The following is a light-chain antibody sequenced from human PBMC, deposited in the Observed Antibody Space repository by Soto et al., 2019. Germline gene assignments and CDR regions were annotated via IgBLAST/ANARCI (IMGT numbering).Light chain of an antibody. V-gene: IGKV1-5*01. CDR1: QNINNW. Sequence: DIQITQSPSTLSASVGDRVTITCRASQNINNWLAWYQQKPGKAPKVLIYDASSLESWVPSRFSGSGYGTEFTLTISSLQPDDFATDYCQKYDDYVGGGTKVEIK. CDR2: DAS. J-gene: IGKJ4*01. CDR3: QKYDDY.